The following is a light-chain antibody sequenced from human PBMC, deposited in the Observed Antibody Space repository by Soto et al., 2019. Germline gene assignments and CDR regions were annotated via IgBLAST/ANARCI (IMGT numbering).Light chain of an antibody. J-gene: IGLJ2*01. Sequence: QSALTQPPSASGSPGQSVTISCTETSSDVGDYNYVSWYQQHPGKAPKLMIYEVSKRPSGVPDRFSGSKSGNTASLTVSGLQAEDEADYYCSSYAGSNNLVFGGGTKLTVL. CDR1: SSDVGDYNY. V-gene: IGLV2-8*01. CDR3: SSYAGSNNLV. CDR2: EVS.